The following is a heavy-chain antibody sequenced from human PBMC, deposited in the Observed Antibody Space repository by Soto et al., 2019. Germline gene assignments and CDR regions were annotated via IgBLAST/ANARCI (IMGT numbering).Heavy chain of an antibody. CDR2: IYYSGST. Sequence: SETLSLTCTVSGGSISSSSYYWGWIRQPPGKGLEWIGSIYYSGSTYYNPSLKSRVTISVDTSKNQFSLKLSSVTAADTAVYYCARNSVMITFGGVIVPRDYYGMDVWGQGTTVTVSS. CDR3: ARNSVMITFGGVIVPRDYYGMDV. V-gene: IGHV4-39*01. D-gene: IGHD3-16*02. CDR1: GGSISSSSYY. J-gene: IGHJ6*02.